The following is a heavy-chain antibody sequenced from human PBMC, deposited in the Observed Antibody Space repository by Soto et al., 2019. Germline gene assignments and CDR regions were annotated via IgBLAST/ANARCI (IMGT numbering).Heavy chain of an antibody. CDR1: GYTFTSYG. Sequence: ASVKVSCKASGYTFTSYGISWVRQAPGQGLEWMGWISAYNGNTNYAQKLQGRVTMTTATSTSTAYMELWSLRSYDTAVYCCARDHTIFGVVAHDDWGQGTLVTVSS. V-gene: IGHV1-18*01. J-gene: IGHJ4*02. D-gene: IGHD3-3*01. CDR3: ARDHTIFGVVAHDD. CDR2: ISAYNGNT.